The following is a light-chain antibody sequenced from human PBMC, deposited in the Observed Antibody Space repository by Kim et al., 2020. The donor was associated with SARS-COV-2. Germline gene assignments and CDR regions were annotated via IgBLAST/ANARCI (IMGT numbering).Light chain of an antibody. CDR1: QSVSSN. V-gene: IGKV3-15*01. CDR2: GAS. Sequence: SPGDTATRSCRASQSVSSNVAWYQQKPGQAPRLLIYGASTRATGIPARFSGSGSGTDFTLTISSLQSEDLSVYHCQQYDDWPPWTFGQGTKVDIK. CDR3: QQYDDWPPWT. J-gene: IGKJ1*01.